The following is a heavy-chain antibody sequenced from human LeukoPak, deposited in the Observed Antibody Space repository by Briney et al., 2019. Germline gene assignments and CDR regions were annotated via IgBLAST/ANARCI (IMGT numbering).Heavy chain of an antibody. Sequence: RQATRKGLEWVSGIIVGGGNTYYADSVKGRFTVSRDNSKNTLYLLMSSLRAEDTAVYYCAKCWGSGTGKYALELGGQGTMVTVSS. J-gene: IGHJ3*01. CDR3: AKCWGSGTGKYALEL. CDR2: IIVGGGNT. D-gene: IGHD3-10*01. V-gene: IGHV3-23*01.